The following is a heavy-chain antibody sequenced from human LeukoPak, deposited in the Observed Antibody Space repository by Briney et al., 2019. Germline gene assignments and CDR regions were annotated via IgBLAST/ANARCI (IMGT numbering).Heavy chain of an antibody. J-gene: IGHJ4*02. CDR3: ARTPRAAAGHYYFDY. CDR2: IIPIFGTA. CDR1: GGTFSSYA. D-gene: IGHD6-13*01. V-gene: IGHV1-69*13. Sequence: SVKVSCKASGGTFSSYAISWVRQAPGQGLEWMGGIIPIFGTANYAQKFQGRVTITADESTSTAYMELSSLRSEDTAVYYCARTPRAAAGHYYFDYWGQGTLVTVSS.